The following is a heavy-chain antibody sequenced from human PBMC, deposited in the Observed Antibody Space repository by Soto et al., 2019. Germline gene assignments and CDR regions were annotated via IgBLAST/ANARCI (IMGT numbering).Heavy chain of an antibody. D-gene: IGHD6-19*01. CDR3: ARVESIAVAEVHDDALDI. CDR1: GYTFTSYG. J-gene: IGHJ3*02. Sequence: ASVKVSCKASGYTFTSYGISWLRQALGQWRECMGRINAYNGNTNCAQKLPGRVSMTTDTPTSTASMELRSLRSDDTAVYYVARVESIAVAEVHDDALDIWGQGTMVTVS. CDR2: INAYNGNT. V-gene: IGHV1-18*01.